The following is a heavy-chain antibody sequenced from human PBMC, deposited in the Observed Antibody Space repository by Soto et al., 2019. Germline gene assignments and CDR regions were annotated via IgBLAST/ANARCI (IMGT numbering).Heavy chain of an antibody. D-gene: IGHD3-9*01. CDR2: MNPNSGNT. Sequence: ASVKVSCKASGYTFTSYDINWVRQATGQGLEWMGWMNPNSGNTGYAQKFQGRVTMTRNTSISTAYMELSSLRSEDTAVYYCARGRINQYYDILTGYSNWFDPWGQGTLVTVSS. CDR1: GYTFTSYD. J-gene: IGHJ5*02. V-gene: IGHV1-8*01. CDR3: ARGRINQYYDILTGYSNWFDP.